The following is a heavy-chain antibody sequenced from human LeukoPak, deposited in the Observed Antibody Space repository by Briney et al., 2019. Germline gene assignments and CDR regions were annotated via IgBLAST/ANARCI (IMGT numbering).Heavy chain of an antibody. D-gene: IGHD4-17*01. Sequence: APVKVSCKASGYTFTGYYMHWVRQAPGQGLEWMGWINPNSGGTNYAQKFQGRVTMTRDTSISTAYMELSRLRSDDTAVYYCAKIFDYGDYAGDYWGQGTLVTVSS. J-gene: IGHJ4*02. CDR3: AKIFDYGDYAGDY. CDR1: GYTFTGYY. CDR2: INPNSGGT. V-gene: IGHV1-2*02.